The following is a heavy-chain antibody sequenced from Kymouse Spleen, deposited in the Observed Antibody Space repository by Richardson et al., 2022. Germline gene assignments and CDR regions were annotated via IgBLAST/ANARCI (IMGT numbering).Heavy chain of an antibody. J-gene: IGHJ6*02. D-gene: IGHD1-1*01,IGHD1-20*01,IGHD1-7*01. CDR3: ARQGNWNYYYYYYGMDV. CDR2: IYYSGST. V-gene: IGHV4-39*01. CDR1: GGSISSSSYY. Sequence: QLQLQESGPGLVKPSETLSLTCTVSGGSISSSSYYWGWIRQPPGKGLEWIGSIYYSGSTYYNPSLKSRVTISVDTSKNQFSLKLSSVTAADTAVYYCARQGNWNYYYYYYGMDVWGQGTTVTVSS.